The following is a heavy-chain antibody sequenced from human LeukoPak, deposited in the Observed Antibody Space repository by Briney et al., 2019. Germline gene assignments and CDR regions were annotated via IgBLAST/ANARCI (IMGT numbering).Heavy chain of an antibody. J-gene: IGHJ4*02. D-gene: IGHD6-19*01. Sequence: SETLSLTCAVYGGSFSGYYWSWIRQPPGKGLEWIGEINHSGGTNYNPSLKSRVTISVDTSKNQFSLKLSSVTAADTAVYFCARDTTPYSSGWYDYWGQGTLATVSS. CDR3: ARDTTPYSSGWYDY. V-gene: IGHV4-34*01. CDR2: INHSGGT. CDR1: GGSFSGYY.